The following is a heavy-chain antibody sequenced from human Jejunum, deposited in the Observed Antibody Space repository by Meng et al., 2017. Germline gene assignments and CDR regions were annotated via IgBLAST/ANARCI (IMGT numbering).Heavy chain of an antibody. CDR3: ARDSETYPIYFDY. Sequence: QVHLQGSGPGLGRPSGTLSLTCTVSGGSVSSGFYYWSWIRQPPGKGLEWIGYISDSGTTNYNPSLKSRVTMSVDTSKNHFSLKLTSVTAADTAVYFCARDSETYPIYFDYWGQGTLVTVSS. CDR1: GGSVSSGFYY. V-gene: IGHV4-61*03. J-gene: IGHJ4*02. CDR2: ISDSGTT. D-gene: IGHD5-24*01.